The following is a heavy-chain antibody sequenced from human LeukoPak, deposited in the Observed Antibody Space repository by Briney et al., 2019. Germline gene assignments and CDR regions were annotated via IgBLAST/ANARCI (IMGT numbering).Heavy chain of an antibody. CDR1: GFTFSDYA. Sequence: GESLKISCAASGFTFSDYAMHWVRQAPGKGLEWVAVISKDGSDKYYPGSVRGRFTISRDNSKNTIYLQMDSLRAEDTAIYYCARDYWWNYDYWGQGTLVTVSS. CDR2: ISKDGSDK. D-gene: IGHD1-7*01. CDR3: ARDYWWNYDY. V-gene: IGHV3-30-3*01. J-gene: IGHJ4*02.